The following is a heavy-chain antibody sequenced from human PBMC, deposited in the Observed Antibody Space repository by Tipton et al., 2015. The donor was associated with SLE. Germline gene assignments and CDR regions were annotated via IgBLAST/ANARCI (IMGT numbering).Heavy chain of an antibody. J-gene: IGHJ3*01. CDR1: GGSISSSSYY. CDR3: AREGGDSSSSDAFDF. CDR2: IYYSGST. D-gene: IGHD6-6*01. Sequence: LRLPCTVSGGSISSSSYYWGWIRQPPGKGLEWIGSIYYSGSTYYNPSLKRRVTITVHTSKNQFSLKLSSVTAADTAVYYFAREGGDSSSSDAFDFWGQGTLVTVSS. V-gene: IGHV4-39*07.